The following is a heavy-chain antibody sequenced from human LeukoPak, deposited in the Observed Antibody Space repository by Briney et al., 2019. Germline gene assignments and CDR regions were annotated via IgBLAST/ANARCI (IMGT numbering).Heavy chain of an antibody. CDR3: VRASRTIDF. Sequence: GGSLRLSCEASGFSFSDYYMSWICQAPGKGLEWVSYISRYSSYANYADSVKGRFTISRDNAKNSLYLQMNSLTAEDTAVYYCVRASRTIDFWGQGTLVTVSS. CDR2: ISRYSSYA. V-gene: IGHV3-11*06. J-gene: IGHJ4*02. CDR1: GFSFSDYY. D-gene: IGHD2-21*01.